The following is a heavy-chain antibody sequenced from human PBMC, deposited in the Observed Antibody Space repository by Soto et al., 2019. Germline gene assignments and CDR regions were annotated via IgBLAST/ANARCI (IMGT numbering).Heavy chain of an antibody. Sequence: LRLSCAASGLTFGSYAMHWVRQAPGKGLEWVAVISYDGSNKYYADSVKGRFTISRDNSKNTLYLQMNSLRAEDTAVYYCARGAVAGNYYYYGMDVWGQGTTVTVSS. CDR2: ISYDGSNK. D-gene: IGHD6-19*01. CDR1: GLTFGSYA. V-gene: IGHV3-30-3*01. CDR3: ARGAVAGNYYYYGMDV. J-gene: IGHJ6*02.